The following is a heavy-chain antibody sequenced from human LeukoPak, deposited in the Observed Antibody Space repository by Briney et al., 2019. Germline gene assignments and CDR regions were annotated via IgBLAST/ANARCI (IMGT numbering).Heavy chain of an antibody. J-gene: IGHJ4*02. CDR1: GYTFTGYY. CDR2: INPTSGDT. V-gene: IGHV1-2*02. D-gene: IGHD2-2*01. Sequence: GASVQVSCKASGYTFTGYYMHWVRQAPGQGLEWMGLINPTSGDTNYAQKFLGGVTMTRDTSISTAYMELSRLRSDDTAVYYCAREENYCSGSTCPFDYWGQGTLVTVSS. CDR3: AREENYCSGSTCPFDY.